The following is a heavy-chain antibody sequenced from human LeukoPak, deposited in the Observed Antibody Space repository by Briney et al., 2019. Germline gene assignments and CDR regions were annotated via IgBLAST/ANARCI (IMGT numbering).Heavy chain of an antibody. J-gene: IGHJ6*02. Sequence: GGSLRLSCAASGFTFNSHWMHWVRHAPGKGLMWDSTVSPVATDTNYADSVRGRFTISRDNSKNTLYLHMNSLRPEDTAVYYCAKDSREDFYALRRNYNYYYHGMDVWGQGTTVIVSS. V-gene: IGHV3-74*01. CDR3: AKDSREDFYALRRNYNYYYHGMDV. CDR1: GFTFNSHW. CDR2: VSPVATDT. D-gene: IGHD2/OR15-2a*01.